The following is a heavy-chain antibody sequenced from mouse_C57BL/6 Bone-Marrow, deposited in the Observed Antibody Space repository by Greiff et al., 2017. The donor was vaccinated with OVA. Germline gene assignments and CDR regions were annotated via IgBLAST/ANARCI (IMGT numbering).Heavy chain of an antibody. J-gene: IGHJ1*03. Sequence: EVNVVESGGDLVKPGGSLKLSCAASGFTFSSYGMSWVRQTPDKRLEWVATISSGGSYTYYPDSVKGRFTISRDNAKNTLYLQMSSLKSEDTAMYYCARQGYYGSSYWWYFDVWGTGTTVTVSS. V-gene: IGHV5-6*01. CDR1: GFTFSSYG. D-gene: IGHD1-1*01. CDR3: ARQGYYGSSYWWYFDV. CDR2: ISSGGSYT.